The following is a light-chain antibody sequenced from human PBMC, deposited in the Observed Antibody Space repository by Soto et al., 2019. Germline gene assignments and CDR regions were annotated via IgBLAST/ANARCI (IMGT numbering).Light chain of an antibody. Sequence: SYELTQPPSVSVSPGKTASITFSGDKLGDKYACWYQQKPGQSPVLVIYQDSKQPSGIPERFSGSTSGNTATLTISGTQAMDEADYYCQAWDSSTVVFGGGTKVTVL. V-gene: IGLV3-1*01. J-gene: IGLJ2*01. CDR3: QAWDSSTVV. CDR2: QDS. CDR1: KLGDKY.